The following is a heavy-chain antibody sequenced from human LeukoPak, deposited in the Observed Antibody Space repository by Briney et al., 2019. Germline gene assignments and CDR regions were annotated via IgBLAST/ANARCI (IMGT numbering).Heavy chain of an antibody. Sequence: SETLSLTCTVSGGSISNYWSWIRQPAGKGLEWIGRIYTSGSTNYNPSLKSRVTMSVDTSKNQFSLKLSSVTAADTAVYYCARLPPYGSGSYFDYWGQGTLVTVSS. CDR3: ARLPPYGSGSYFDY. CDR2: IYTSGST. J-gene: IGHJ4*02. D-gene: IGHD3-10*01. V-gene: IGHV4-4*07. CDR1: GGSISNY.